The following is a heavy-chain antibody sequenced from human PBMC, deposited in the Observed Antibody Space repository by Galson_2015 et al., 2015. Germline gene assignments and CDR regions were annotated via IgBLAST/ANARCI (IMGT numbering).Heavy chain of an antibody. J-gene: IGHJ4*02. CDR1: GFTFSSYG. D-gene: IGHD3-3*01. Sequence: SLRLSCAASGFTFSSYGMHWVRQAPGKGLEWVAVIWYDGSNKYYADSVKGRFTISRDNSKNTLYLQMNSLRAEDTAVYYCARDKTWSGSPGGYFDYWGQGTLVTVSS. CDR2: IWYDGSNK. V-gene: IGHV3-33*01. CDR3: ARDKTWSGSPGGYFDY.